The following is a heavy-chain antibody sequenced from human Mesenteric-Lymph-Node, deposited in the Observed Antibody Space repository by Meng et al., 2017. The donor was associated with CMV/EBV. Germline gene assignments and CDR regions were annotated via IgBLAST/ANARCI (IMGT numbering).Heavy chain of an antibody. J-gene: IGHJ4*02. V-gene: IGHV1-8*01. CDR2: MNPNSGNT. CDR1: GYTFTSYD. Sequence: ASVKVSCKASGYTFTSYDINWVRQATGQGLEWMGWMNPNSGNTGYAQKFQGRVTMTRDTSISTAYMELSRLRSDDTAVYYCAREGSGYPGRILAYWGQGTLVTVSS. D-gene: IGHD5-12*01. CDR3: AREGSGYPGRILAY.